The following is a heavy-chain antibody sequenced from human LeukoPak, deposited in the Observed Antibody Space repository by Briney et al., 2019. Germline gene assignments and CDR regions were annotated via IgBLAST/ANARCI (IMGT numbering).Heavy chain of an antibody. J-gene: IGHJ4*02. V-gene: IGHV7-4-1*02. D-gene: IGHD3-22*01. CDR2: INTNTGNP. Sequence: GASVKVSCKASGYTFTGYAMNWVRQAPGQGLEWMGWINTNTGNPTYAQGFTGRFVFSLDTSVSTAYPQISGLKAEDTAVYYCARGLSDYYYDSSGYPLWGQGTLVTVSS. CDR1: GYTFTGYA. CDR3: ARGLSDYYYDSSGYPL.